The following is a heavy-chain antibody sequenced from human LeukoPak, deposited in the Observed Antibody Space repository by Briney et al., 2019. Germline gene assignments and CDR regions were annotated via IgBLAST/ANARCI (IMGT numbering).Heavy chain of an antibody. CDR2: INHSGST. J-gene: IGHJ4*02. D-gene: IGHD4-4*01. V-gene: IGHV4-34*01. CDR3: ARRAYSNSGPYYFDY. Sequence: SETLSLTCAVYGGSFSGYYWSWIRQPPGKGLEWIGEINHSGSTNYNPSLKSRVTISVDTSKNQFSLKLSSVTAADTAVYYCARRAYSNSGPYYFDYWGQGTLVTVSS. CDR1: GGSFSGYY.